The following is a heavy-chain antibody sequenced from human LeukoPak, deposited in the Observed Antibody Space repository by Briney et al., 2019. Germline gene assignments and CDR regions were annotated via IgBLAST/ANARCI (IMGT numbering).Heavy chain of an antibody. J-gene: IGHJ4*02. CDR3: AGTRGVVTSDSVFDY. CDR1: GGSISSSSYY. V-gene: IGHV4-39*07. D-gene: IGHD3-16*01. CDR2: IYKSGST. Sequence: SETLSLTCTVSGGSISSSSYYWGWIRQPPGKGLEWIGSIYKSGSTYYNPSLKSRVTISVDTSKNQFSLKLSSVTAADTALYYCAGTRGVVTSDSVFDYWGQGTLVTVSS.